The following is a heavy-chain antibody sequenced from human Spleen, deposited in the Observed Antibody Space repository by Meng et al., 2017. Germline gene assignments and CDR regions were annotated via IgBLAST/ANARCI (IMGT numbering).Heavy chain of an antibody. Sequence: GGSLRLSCAASGFTFSNYAVTWVRQAPGKGLEWVANIKQDGSEKYYVDSVKGRFTISRDNAKNSLYLQLNSLRAEDTAVYYCASTQATTTADDAFDIWGQGTMVTVSS. CDR1: GFTFSNYA. CDR3: ASTQATTTADDAFDI. D-gene: IGHD4-17*01. J-gene: IGHJ3*02. CDR2: IKQDGSEK. V-gene: IGHV3-7*01.